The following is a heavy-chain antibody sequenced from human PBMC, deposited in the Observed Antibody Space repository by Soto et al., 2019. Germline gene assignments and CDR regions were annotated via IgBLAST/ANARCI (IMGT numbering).Heavy chain of an antibody. CDR3: ARVRRGSYDSSGYSDY. D-gene: IGHD3-22*01. Sequence: QVQLQESGPGLVKPSETLSLTCTVSGGSISSYYWSWIRQPPGKGLEWIGYIYYSGSTNYNPSLKSRVTISVDTSKNQFSLKLSSVTAADTAVYYCARVRRGSYDSSGYSDYWGQGTLVTVSS. CDR2: IYYSGST. J-gene: IGHJ4*02. V-gene: IGHV4-59*01. CDR1: GGSISSYY.